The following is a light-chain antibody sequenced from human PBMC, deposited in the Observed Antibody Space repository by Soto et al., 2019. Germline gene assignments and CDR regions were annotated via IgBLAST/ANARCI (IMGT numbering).Light chain of an antibody. Sequence: QSVLTQPRSVSGSPGQSVAISCTGTSSDVGGYNYVSWYQRHPGKAPKVMIYDVSKRPSGVPDRFSGSKSGNTASLTISGLQADDEADYYCCSYAGSYTWVFGGGAKLTVL. CDR1: SSDVGGYNY. J-gene: IGLJ3*02. CDR3: CSYAGSYTWV. V-gene: IGLV2-11*01. CDR2: DVS.